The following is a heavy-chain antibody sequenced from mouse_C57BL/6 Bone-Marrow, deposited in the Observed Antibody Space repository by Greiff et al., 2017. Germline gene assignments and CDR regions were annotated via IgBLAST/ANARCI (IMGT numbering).Heavy chain of an antibody. J-gene: IGHJ2*01. D-gene: IGHD1-1*01. CDR1: GYTFTSYG. CDR3: ARDDYYGSSYRFDY. V-gene: IGHV1-81*01. CDR2: IYPRSGNT. Sequence: QVQLQQSGAELARPGASVKLSCKASGYTFTSYGISWVKQRTGQGLEWIGEIYPRSGNTYYNEKFKGKATLTADKSSSTAYMELRSLTSEYSAVYFCARDDYYGSSYRFDYWGQGTTLTVSS.